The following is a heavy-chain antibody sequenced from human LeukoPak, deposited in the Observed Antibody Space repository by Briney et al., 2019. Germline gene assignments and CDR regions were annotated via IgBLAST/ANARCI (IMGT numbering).Heavy chain of an antibody. Sequence: GGSLRLSCAASGFTFSNAWMTSVRQASGKGLEWVARLKSKRDGGTIDYAAPAKGTFTISRDDSKDTLYLQMNSLEIEDAAVYYCTTVGSAWNFDYWGQGTLVTVSS. D-gene: IGHD6-25*01. CDR3: TTVGSAWNFDY. J-gene: IGHJ4*02. V-gene: IGHV3-15*01. CDR1: GFTFSNAW. CDR2: LKSKRDGGTI.